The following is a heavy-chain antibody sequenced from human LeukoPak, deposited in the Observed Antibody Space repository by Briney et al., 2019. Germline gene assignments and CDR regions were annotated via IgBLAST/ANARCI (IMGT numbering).Heavy chain of an antibody. CDR2: ISAYNGNT. CDR1: GYTITSYG. Sequence: ASVKVSCKASGYTITSYGISWVRQAPGQGLEWMGWISAYNGNTNYAQKLQGRVTMTTDTSTSTAYMELRSLRSDDTAVYYCARARDYYDSSGYSNWGQGTLVTVSS. D-gene: IGHD3-22*01. CDR3: ARARDYYDSSGYSN. J-gene: IGHJ4*02. V-gene: IGHV1-18*01.